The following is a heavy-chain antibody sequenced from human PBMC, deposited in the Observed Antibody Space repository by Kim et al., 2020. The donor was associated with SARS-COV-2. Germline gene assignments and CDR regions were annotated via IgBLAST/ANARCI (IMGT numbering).Heavy chain of an antibody. CDR3: AKYKGVSLGDP. D-gene: IGHD3-16*01. CDR1: GFTLRNNA. CDR2: ICASGGNT. V-gene: IGHV3-23*01. J-gene: IGHJ5*02. Sequence: GGSLRLSCAASGFTLRNNAMDWVRQAPGKGLEWVSAICASGGNTFYIESVKGRFTISRDNSKNTLSLQMSSLRVEDTAVYYCAKYKGVSLGDPWGQGTLVIVST.